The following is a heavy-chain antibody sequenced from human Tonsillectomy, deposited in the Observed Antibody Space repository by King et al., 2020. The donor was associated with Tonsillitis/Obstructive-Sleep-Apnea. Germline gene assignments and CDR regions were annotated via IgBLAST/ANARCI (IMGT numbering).Heavy chain of an antibody. V-gene: IGHV3-11*01. CDR1: GFTFSDYY. CDR3: ARGQSDNYSYMDV. J-gene: IGHJ6*03. CDR2: ISSGGSAI. Sequence: VQLVESGGGLVRPGGSLRLSCAASGFTFSDYYMSWIRQAPGKGLEWVSYISSGGSAIFYAESMKGRFTISRDNAKNSLYLQLNSLRVEDTAVYYCARGQSDNYSYMDVWGKGTTVTVSS.